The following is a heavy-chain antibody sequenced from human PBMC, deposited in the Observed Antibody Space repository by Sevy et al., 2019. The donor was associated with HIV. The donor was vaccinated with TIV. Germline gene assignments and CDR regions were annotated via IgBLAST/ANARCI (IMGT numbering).Heavy chain of an antibody. CDR2: FYYSEST. Sequence: SETLSLTCTVSGGSISISSYYWGWIRQPSGKGLEWIGSFYYSESTYYNPSLKSRVTISVDTSKNQFSLKLSSVTAADTAVYYCARAFRAVAGSYYFDYWGQGTLATVSS. CDR1: GGSISISSYY. J-gene: IGHJ4*02. D-gene: IGHD6-19*01. CDR3: ARAFRAVAGSYYFDY. V-gene: IGHV4-39*01.